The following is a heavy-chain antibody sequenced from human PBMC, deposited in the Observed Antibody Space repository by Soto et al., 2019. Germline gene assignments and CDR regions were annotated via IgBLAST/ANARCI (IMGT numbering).Heavy chain of an antibody. V-gene: IGHV3-11*01. Sequence: QVQLVESGGGLVKPGGSLRLSCAASGFTFSDFYMSWIRQAPGKGLERISYISNGSTNIFYADSVKVRFTVSRHNAKNSVYLQMDSLRAEDTAVYYCARDRNAAGSDYWGQGTLVTVSS. CDR1: GFTFSDFY. D-gene: IGHD1-1*01. J-gene: IGHJ4*02. CDR2: ISNGSTNI. CDR3: ARDRNAAGSDY.